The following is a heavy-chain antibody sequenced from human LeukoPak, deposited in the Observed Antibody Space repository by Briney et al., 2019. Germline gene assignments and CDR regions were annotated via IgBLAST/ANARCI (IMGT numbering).Heavy chain of an antibody. D-gene: IGHD4-17*01. V-gene: IGHV1-2*02. CDR3: ARGLYGDYDFFDF. J-gene: IGHJ4*02. CDR2: IKPKSGGT. Sequence: ASVKVSCKASGYTFTCYYIHWVRQAPGQGLEWMGWIKPKSGGTKYAQNFQGRVTVTRDTSISTAYMELSSLRSDDTADYYCARGLYGDYDFFDFWGQGTLVTVSS. CDR1: GYTFTCYY.